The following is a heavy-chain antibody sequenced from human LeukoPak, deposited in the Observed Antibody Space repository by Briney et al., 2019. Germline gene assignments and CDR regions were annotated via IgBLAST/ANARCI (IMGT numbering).Heavy chain of an antibody. J-gene: IGHJ4*02. CDR3: ARCFSWYHHI. Sequence: GGSLRLSCAASGFTFSNYWMHWVRQAPGKGLVWVSRINSDGSSTSYADSVKGRFTISRDNAKNTLYLQMNSLRAEDTAMYHCARCFSWYHHIWGQGTLVTVSS. D-gene: IGHD6-13*01. CDR2: INSDGSST. CDR1: GFTFSNYW. V-gene: IGHV3-74*01.